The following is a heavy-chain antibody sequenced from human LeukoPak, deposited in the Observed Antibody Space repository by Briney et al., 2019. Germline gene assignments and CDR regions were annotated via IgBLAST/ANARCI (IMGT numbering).Heavy chain of an antibody. V-gene: IGHV3-21*01. CDR3: ARDAYYDSSGYPVGAFDI. D-gene: IGHD3-22*01. J-gene: IGHJ3*02. CDR2: ISSSSSYI. CDR1: GFTFSSYS. Sequence: GGSLRLSCAASGFTFSSYSMNWVRQAPGKGLEWVSSISSSSSYIYYADSVKGRFTISRDNAKNSLYLQMNSLRAEDTAVYYCARDAYYDSSGYPVGAFDIWGQGTMVTVSS.